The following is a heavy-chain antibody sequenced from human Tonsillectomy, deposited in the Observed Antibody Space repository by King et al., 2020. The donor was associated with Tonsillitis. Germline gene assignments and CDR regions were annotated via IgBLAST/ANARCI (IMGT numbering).Heavy chain of an antibody. Sequence: QLQESGPGVVKPSETLSLTCTVSGGSISSGDHFWVWIRQPPGKGLEWIGYMSSSGTIFHNPSLKSRITISGGTSENRFSLKLSSVTAADTAVYFWAGYVSGGFDYWGQGALVTVSS. CDR2: MSSSGTI. CDR1: GGSISSGDHF. V-gene: IGHV4-39*01. D-gene: IGHD1-26*01. J-gene: IGHJ4*02. CDR3: AGYVSGGFDY.